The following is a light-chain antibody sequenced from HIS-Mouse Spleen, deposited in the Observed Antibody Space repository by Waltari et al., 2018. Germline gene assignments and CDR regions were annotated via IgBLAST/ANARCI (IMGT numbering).Light chain of an antibody. Sequence: QSVLTQPPSASGTPGQRVTISCSGSSSNIGSNYVYWYQQLPGTAPKLLIYRNNQRPSGVRGRFSGSKSGTSASLAISGLRSEDEADYYCAAWDDSLSGHVVFGGGTKLTVL. V-gene: IGLV1-47*01. CDR1: SSNIGSNY. CDR3: AAWDDSLSGHVV. J-gene: IGLJ2*01. CDR2: RNN.